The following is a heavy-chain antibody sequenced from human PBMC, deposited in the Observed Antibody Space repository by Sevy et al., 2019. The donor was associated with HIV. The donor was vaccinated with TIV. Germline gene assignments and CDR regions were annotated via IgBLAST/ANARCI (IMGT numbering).Heavy chain of an antibody. V-gene: IGHV3-7*01. CDR3: ARGVDTAMVGTYYYGMDV. CDR1: GFTFSSYW. Sequence: GGSLRLSCAASGFTFSSYWMSWVRQAPGKGLEWVANIKQDGSEKYYVDSVQGRFTISRDNAKNSLYLQMNSLRAEDTAVYYCARGVDTAMVGTYYYGMDVWGQGTTVTVSS. J-gene: IGHJ6*02. D-gene: IGHD5-18*01. CDR2: IKQDGSEK.